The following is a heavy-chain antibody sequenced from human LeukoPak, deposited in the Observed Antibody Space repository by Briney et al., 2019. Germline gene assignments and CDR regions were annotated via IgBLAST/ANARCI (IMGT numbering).Heavy chain of an antibody. V-gene: IGHV3-23*01. CDR1: GFMFSKYA. J-gene: IGHJ6*02. Sequence: PGGSLRPSCAASGFMFSKYAMGWVRQAPRKGLEWVSAVSASADSTYYADSVKGRFTISGDNSKNTLFLQMNSLRAEDTAVYYCARRPAIFMDGVYYYSMDIWGQGTTVTVSS. CDR3: ARRPAIFMDGVYYYSMDI. CDR2: VSASADST. D-gene: IGHD2-2*01.